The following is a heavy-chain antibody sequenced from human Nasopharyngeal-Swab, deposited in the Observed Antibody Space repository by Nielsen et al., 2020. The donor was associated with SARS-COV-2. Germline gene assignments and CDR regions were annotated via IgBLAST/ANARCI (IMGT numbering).Heavy chain of an antibody. Sequence: ASEKVSCKASGYTFTSYAMHWERQAPGQRLEWMGWINAGNGNTKYSQKFQGRVTITRDTSASTAYMELSSLRSEDTAVYYCARGLGIFGFPRGGMDVWGQGTTVTVSS. J-gene: IGHJ6*02. CDR2: INAGNGNT. CDR1: GYTFTSYA. CDR3: ARGLGIFGFPRGGMDV. D-gene: IGHD3-3*01. V-gene: IGHV1-3*01.